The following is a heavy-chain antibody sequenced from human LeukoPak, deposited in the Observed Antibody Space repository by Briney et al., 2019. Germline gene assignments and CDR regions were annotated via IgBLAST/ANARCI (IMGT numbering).Heavy chain of an antibody. CDR3: AHNRIAAAASPYFDY. CDR2: IYWDDDK. Sequence: SGPTLVNPTQTLTLTCTFSGFSLSTSEVGVGWIRQPPGKALEWLALIYWDDDKRYSPSLKSRLTITKDTSKNQVVLTMTNMDPVDTATYYCAHNRIAAAASPYFDYWGQGTLVTVSS. J-gene: IGHJ4*02. D-gene: IGHD6-13*01. V-gene: IGHV2-5*02. CDR1: GFSLSTSEVG.